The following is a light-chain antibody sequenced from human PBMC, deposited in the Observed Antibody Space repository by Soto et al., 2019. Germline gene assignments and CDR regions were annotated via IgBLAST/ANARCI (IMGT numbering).Light chain of an antibody. J-gene: IGLJ1*01. CDR1: SSDVGGYNY. CDR2: DVT. V-gene: IGLV2-14*03. Sequence: QSVLTQPASVSGSPGQSITISCTGTSSDVGGYNYVSWYQQYLGRAPKLMIYDVTYRPSGVSNRFSGSKSGNTASLTISGLQAEDEADYYCSSYTSSSAYVFGTGTKVTVL. CDR3: SSYTSSSAYV.